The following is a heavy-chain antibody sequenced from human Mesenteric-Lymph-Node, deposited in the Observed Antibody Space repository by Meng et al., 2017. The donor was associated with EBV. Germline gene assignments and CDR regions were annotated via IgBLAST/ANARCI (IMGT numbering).Heavy chain of an antibody. Sequence: QVQLQEAGPGLVKPWGTASLTCAVSGGASSTSKWWSWVRQPPGKGLEWIGEIYHSGSTNYNPSLKTRVTMSVDKSKNQFSLNLNSVTAADTAVYYCAKDWSVGAGSGSHYWGQGTLVTVSS. D-gene: IGHD1-26*01. V-gene: IGHV4-4*02. CDR1: GGASSTSKW. J-gene: IGHJ4*02. CDR2: IYHSGST. CDR3: AKDWSVGAGSGSHY.